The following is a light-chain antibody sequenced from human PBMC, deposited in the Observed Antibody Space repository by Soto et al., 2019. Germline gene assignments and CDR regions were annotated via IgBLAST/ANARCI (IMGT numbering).Light chain of an antibody. CDR3: QSFDSSRFYV. J-gene: IGLJ1*01. Sequence: QSVLTQPRSVSGSPGQSVTISCTGTSGDVGRYNYVSWYQQLPGKAPKLLLYDVAKRPSGVPDRFSGSKSGSAASLIISGLQADDEADYYCQSFDSSRFYVFGTGTKVTVL. CDR2: DVA. CDR1: SGDVGRYNY. V-gene: IGLV2-11*01.